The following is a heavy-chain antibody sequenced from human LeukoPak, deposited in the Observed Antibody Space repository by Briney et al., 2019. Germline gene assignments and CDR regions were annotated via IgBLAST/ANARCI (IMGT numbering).Heavy chain of an antibody. CDR1: GGSISGYY. J-gene: IGHJ4*02. V-gene: IGHV4-4*07. D-gene: IGHD5-12*01. CDR3: ARDVNSGYGLTLDY. Sequence: SETLSLTCTVSGGSISGYYWSWIRQPAGKGLEWIGRIYSSRSTNYNHSLKSRVTMSVDTSKNQFSLKLRSVTAADTAVYYCARDVNSGYGLTLDYWGQGTLVTVSS. CDR2: IYSSRST.